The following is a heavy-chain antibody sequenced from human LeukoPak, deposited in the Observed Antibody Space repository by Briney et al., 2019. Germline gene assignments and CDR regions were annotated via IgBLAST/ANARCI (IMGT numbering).Heavy chain of an antibody. CDR1: GYRFRNYG. CDR2: ISVYNGNT. V-gene: IGHV1-18*01. CDR3: ARGGGSYYGSGSYLIDH. D-gene: IGHD3-10*01. Sequence: VASVKVSCKASGYRFRNYGISWVRQAPGQGVGYMGWISVYNGNTKYKQRLQGRVTMTADTSTSTVYMELRRLRSDDTAVYYCARGGGSYYGSGSYLIDHWGQGTLVTVSS. J-gene: IGHJ4*02.